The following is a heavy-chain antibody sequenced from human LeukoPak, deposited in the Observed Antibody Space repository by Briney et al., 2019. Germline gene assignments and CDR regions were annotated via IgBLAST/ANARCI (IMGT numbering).Heavy chain of an antibody. Sequence: PSETLSLTCTVSGGSISSGGYYWSWIRQHPGKGLEWIGYIFDSGSTNYNPSLKSRVTISADTSKNQFSLKLTSMTAADTAVYYCARVAYYSDRSAFAFFDYWGRGTLVTVSS. CDR2: IFDSGST. CDR1: GGSISSGGYY. V-gene: IGHV4-31*03. D-gene: IGHD3-22*01. CDR3: ARVAYYSDRSAFAFFDY. J-gene: IGHJ4*02.